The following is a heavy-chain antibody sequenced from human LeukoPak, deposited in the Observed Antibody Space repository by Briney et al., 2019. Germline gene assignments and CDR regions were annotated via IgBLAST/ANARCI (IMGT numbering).Heavy chain of an antibody. Sequence: GGSLRLSCAASGFTVSGSYMTWVRQPPGKGLEWVSFLYNDGRTVYADSVRGRFTISRDNSRNTLYLQMSSLRAEDTAVYYCAREVSYQFDLWGQGTLVTVSS. CDR1: GFTVSGSY. V-gene: IGHV3-66*01. CDR3: AREVSYQFDL. D-gene: IGHD3-16*01. CDR2: LYNDGRT. J-gene: IGHJ3*01.